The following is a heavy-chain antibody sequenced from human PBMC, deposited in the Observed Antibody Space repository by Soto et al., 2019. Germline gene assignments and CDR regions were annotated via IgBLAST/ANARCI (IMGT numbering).Heavy chain of an antibody. CDR1: GGTIRSPDW. D-gene: IGHD6-19*01. Sequence: PSETLSLTCGVSGGTIRSPDWWTWVRQPPGKGLEWIGEIFQSGSTNYTPSLESRVTISVDKSKNQFSLTLTSVTAADTAVYFCARGRGRYSSGWSSFDPWGQGILVTV. J-gene: IGHJ5*02. V-gene: IGHV4-4*02. CDR2: IFQSGST. CDR3: ARGRGRYSSGWSSFDP.